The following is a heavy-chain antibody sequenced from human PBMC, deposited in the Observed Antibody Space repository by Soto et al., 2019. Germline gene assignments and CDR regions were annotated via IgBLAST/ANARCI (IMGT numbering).Heavy chain of an antibody. Sequence: QPGGSLRLSCAASGFTFSSYWMAWVRQAPGKGLEWVANIKHDGSKKNYVDSMRGRFIISRDNAKSTLYLQMNSLRAEDTAVYYCARDRNGLYSGYDSLDYWGQGTLVTVSS. CDR1: GFTFSSYW. D-gene: IGHD5-12*01. CDR3: ARDRNGLYSGYDSLDY. V-gene: IGHV3-7*01. J-gene: IGHJ4*02. CDR2: IKHDGSKK.